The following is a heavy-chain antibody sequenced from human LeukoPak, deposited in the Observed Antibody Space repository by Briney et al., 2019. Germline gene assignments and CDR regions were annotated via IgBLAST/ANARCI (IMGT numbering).Heavy chain of an antibody. J-gene: IGHJ6*03. D-gene: IGHD2-2*01. CDR1: GGSISSSSYY. Sequence: KPSETLSLTCTVSGGSISSSSYYWGWIRQPPGKGLEWIGSIYYSGSTYYNPSLKSRVTISVDTSKNQYSLTLSSVTAADTAVYYCARIYCSSTSCYHYYYYCMDVWSKGTTVTVSS. CDR3: ARIYCSSTSCYHYYYYCMDV. CDR2: IYYSGST. V-gene: IGHV4-39*07.